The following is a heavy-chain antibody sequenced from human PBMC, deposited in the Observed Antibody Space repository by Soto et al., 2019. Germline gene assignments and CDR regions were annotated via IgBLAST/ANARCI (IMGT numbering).Heavy chain of an antibody. V-gene: IGHV1-3*01. CDR3: ARPGMASYCISTSCYSYYGMDV. D-gene: IGHD2-2*01. J-gene: IGHJ6*02. Sequence: ASVKVSCKASGYTFTSYAMHWVRQAPGQRLEWMGWINPNSGGTNYAQNFLDRVTITADQFTSTVYLELSSLRSDDTAVYYCARPGMASYCISTSCYSYYGMDVWGQGTTVTVSS. CDR1: GYTFTSYA. CDR2: INPNSGGT.